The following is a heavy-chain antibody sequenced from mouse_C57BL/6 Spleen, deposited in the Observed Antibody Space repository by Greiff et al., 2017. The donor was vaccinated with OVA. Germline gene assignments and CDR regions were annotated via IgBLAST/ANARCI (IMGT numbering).Heavy chain of an antibody. D-gene: IGHD2-2*01. CDR2: INPNNGGT. CDR3: ARRRGYDRYYFDY. J-gene: IGHJ2*01. CDR1: GYTFTDYY. V-gene: IGHV1-26*01. Sequence: EVQLQQSGPELVKPGASVKISCKASGYTFTDYYMNWVKQSHGKSLEWIGDINPNNGGTSYNQKFKGKATLTVDKSSSTAYMELRSLTSEDSAVYYCARRRGYDRYYFDYWGQGTTLTVSS.